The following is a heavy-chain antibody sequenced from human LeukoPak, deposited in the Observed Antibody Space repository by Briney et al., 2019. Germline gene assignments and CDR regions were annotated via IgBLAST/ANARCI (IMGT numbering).Heavy chain of an antibody. D-gene: IGHD6-19*01. CDR1: GYTFTSYD. J-gene: IGHJ4*02. CDR2: MNPNSGNT. Sequence: GASVKVSCKASGYTFTSYDINWVRQATGQGLEWMGWMNPNSGNTGYAQKFQGRVTMTRNTSISTAYMELSSLRSEDTAVYYCARRKGIAVAGTVLFDYWGRGTLVTVSS. V-gene: IGHV1-8*01. CDR3: ARRKGIAVAGTVLFDY.